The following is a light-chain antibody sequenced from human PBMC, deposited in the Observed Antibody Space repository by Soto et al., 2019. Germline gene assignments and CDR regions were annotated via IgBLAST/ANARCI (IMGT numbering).Light chain of an antibody. CDR3: QQYGRSPLLYT. V-gene: IGKV3-20*01. CDR2: GAS. J-gene: IGKJ2*01. CDR1: QSVTNNF. Sequence: EIVLTQSPGTLSLYPGERATLSCRASQSVTNNFLAWYQQKPGQAPRLLIYGASTRAAGVPDRFSGSGSGTDFTLTITRLEPEDFAVYYCQQYGRSPLLYTFGQGTQLGVK.